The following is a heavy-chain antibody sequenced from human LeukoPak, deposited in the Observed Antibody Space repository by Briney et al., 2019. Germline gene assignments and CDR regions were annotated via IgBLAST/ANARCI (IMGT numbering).Heavy chain of an antibody. Sequence: ASVKVSCKASGYTFTAYYMHWVRQAPGQGPEWIGWIHPRTGGTNNAQKFQGRVILTRDTSISTAYMELSRLRFDDTAMYYCASFPPDYRGDAFDVWGQGTMVTVSS. J-gene: IGHJ3*01. CDR2: IHPRTGGT. CDR1: GYTFTAYY. D-gene: IGHD4-11*01. V-gene: IGHV1-2*02. CDR3: ASFPPDYRGDAFDV.